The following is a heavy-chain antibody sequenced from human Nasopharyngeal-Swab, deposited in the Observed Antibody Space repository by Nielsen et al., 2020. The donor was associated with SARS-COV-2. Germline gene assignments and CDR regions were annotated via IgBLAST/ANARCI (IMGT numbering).Heavy chain of an antibody. CDR1: GFAFGSYG. Sequence: GESLKISCAASGFAFGSYGMHWVRQAPGRGLEWVAVIWYDASKIYYADSVKGRFTISRDNSKNTLFLEMNGLRPEDSAMYYCVKDEHSFHIGPLDYWGQGALGTVSS. J-gene: IGHJ4*02. CDR3: VKDEHSFHIGPLDY. CDR2: IWYDASKI. V-gene: IGHV3-33*03. D-gene: IGHD5-18*01.